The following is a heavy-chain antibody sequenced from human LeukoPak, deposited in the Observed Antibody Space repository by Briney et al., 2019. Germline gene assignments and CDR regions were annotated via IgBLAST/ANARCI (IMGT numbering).Heavy chain of an antibody. V-gene: IGHV3-53*01. CDR2: GYSDGST. CDR3: ARVGTVTGGYFDY. Sequence: PGGSLTLSRAASGCXVSSNYINWVRQAPGQGLELVAIGYSDGSTYHADSVKGRFTISRDNARNSLYLQLNTLTATDAAVYYCARVGTVTGGYFDYWGQGTLVTVSS. J-gene: IGHJ4*02. CDR1: GCXVSSNY. D-gene: IGHD1-14*01.